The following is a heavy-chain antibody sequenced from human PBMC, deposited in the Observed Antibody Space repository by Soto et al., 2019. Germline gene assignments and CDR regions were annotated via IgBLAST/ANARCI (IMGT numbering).Heavy chain of an antibody. J-gene: IGHJ6*02. Sequence: SETLSLTCTVSGDSISRYFWNWVRQSPGKGLEWIGNVYYTGAATYNPSLKSRVTISVDPSNSQFSLRLSSVTAADTAVYYCARGLRTGNYGMDVWGQGTTVTVSS. V-gene: IGHV4-59*01. CDR3: ARGLRTGNYGMDV. CDR2: VYYTGAA. CDR1: GDSISRYF. D-gene: IGHD2-15*01.